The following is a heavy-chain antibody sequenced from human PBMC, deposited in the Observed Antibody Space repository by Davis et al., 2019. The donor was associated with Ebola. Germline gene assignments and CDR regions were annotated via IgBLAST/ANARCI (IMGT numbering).Heavy chain of an antibody. D-gene: IGHD4-17*01. V-gene: IGHV1-46*01. CDR1: GYTFTSYY. Sequence: AASVKVSCKASGYTFTSYYMHWVRQAPGQGLEWMGIINPSGGSTSYAQKFQGRVTMTRDTSASTAYMELRSLRSEDPAVYYCARNAEYGDYPYFFDYWSQGILVTVSS. CDR3: ARNAEYGDYPYFFDY. J-gene: IGHJ4*02. CDR2: INPSGGST.